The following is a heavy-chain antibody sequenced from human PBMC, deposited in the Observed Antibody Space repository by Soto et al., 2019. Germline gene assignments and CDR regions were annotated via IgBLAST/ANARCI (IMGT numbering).Heavy chain of an antibody. J-gene: IGHJ4*02. D-gene: IGHD1-26*01. Sequence: QVQLVESGGGVVQPGRSLRLSCAASGFTFSSYGMHWVRQAPGKGLEWVAVISYDGSNKYYADSVKGRFTISRDNSKKTLYLQMNSLRAEDTAGYYCAKDEEHDYWGQGTLVTVSS. CDR1: GFTFSSYG. CDR2: ISYDGSNK. CDR3: AKDEEHDY. V-gene: IGHV3-30*18.